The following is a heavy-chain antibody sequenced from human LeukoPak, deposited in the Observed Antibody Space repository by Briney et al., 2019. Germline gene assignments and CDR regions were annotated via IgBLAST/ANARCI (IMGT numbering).Heavy chain of an antibody. CDR2: ISAYNGNT. V-gene: IGHV1-18*04. CDR1: GYTFTSYG. CDR3: ARDRQYSSSWYWSEWFDP. Sequence: GASVKVSCKASGYTFTSYGISWVRQAPGQGLEWMGWISAYNGNTNYAQKLQGRVTMTTDTSTSTAYMELRSLRSDDTAVYYCARDRQYSSSWYWSEWFDPWGQETLVTVSS. D-gene: IGHD6-13*01. J-gene: IGHJ5*02.